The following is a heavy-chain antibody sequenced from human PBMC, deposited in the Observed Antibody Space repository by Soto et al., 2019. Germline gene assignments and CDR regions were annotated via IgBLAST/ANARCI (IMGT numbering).Heavy chain of an antibody. Sequence: QVQLVESGAGLVKPGGSLRLSCAASGFTFSDYYMTWIRQAPGKGLEWVSYISSVTNTIYYADSVRGRFTISRDNAMDSLYLQMNSLRAEDTAVYYCARVGQDYYYGMDVWGQGTTVTVSS. D-gene: IGHD1-26*01. CDR3: ARVGQDYYYGMDV. CDR1: GFTFSDYY. CDR2: ISSVTNTI. J-gene: IGHJ6*02. V-gene: IGHV3-11*01.